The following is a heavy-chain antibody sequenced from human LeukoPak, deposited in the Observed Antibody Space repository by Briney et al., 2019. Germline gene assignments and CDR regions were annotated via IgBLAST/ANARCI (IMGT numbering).Heavy chain of an antibody. CDR1: GYTLTELS. V-gene: IGHV1-2*02. Sequence: ASVKVSCKVSGYTLTELSMHWVRQAPGQGLEWMGWINPNSGGTNYAQKFQGRVTMTRDTSISTAYMELSRLRSDDTAVYYCARGNWNSYYFDYWGQGTLVTVSS. CDR3: ARGNWNSYYFDY. D-gene: IGHD1-7*01. CDR2: INPNSGGT. J-gene: IGHJ4*02.